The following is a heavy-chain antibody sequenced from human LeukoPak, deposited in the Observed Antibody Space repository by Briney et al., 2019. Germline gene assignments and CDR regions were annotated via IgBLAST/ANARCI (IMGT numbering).Heavy chain of an antibody. V-gene: IGHV3-30*18. CDR3: AKVSDSSDFDY. CDR2: ISYDGSNK. D-gene: IGHD6-25*01. J-gene: IGHJ4*02. CDR1: GFTFSSYG. Sequence: PGRSLRLSCAASGFTFSSYGMHWVRQAPGKGLEWEAVISYDGSNKYYADSVKGRFTISRDNSKNTLYLQMNSLRAEDTAVYYCAKVSDSSDFDYWGQGTLVTVSS.